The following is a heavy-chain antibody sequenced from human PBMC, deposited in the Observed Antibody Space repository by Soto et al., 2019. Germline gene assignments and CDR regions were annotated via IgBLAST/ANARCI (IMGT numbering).Heavy chain of an antibody. CDR2: IIPIFGTA. Sequence: VKVSCKASGGTFSSYAISWVRQAPGQGLEWMGGIIPIFGTANYAQKFQGRVTITADESTSTAYMELSSLRSEDTAVYYCARRLQEWELPPRWVYYYYYGMDVWGQGTTVTVSS. CDR3: ARRLQEWELPPRWVYYYYYGMDV. V-gene: IGHV1-69*01. J-gene: IGHJ6*02. D-gene: IGHD1-26*01. CDR1: GGTFSSYA.